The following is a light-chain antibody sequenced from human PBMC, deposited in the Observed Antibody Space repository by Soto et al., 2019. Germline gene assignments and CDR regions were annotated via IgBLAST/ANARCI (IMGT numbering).Light chain of an antibody. Sequence: EIVMTQSPDTLSVSPGESPTLSCRASQSVGSSLAWYQHKPGQAPRLLIYGASTRATGIPPRFSGSGSASEFTLTNSSLQSEDSAVYYCQRYNDWPRTFGQGTKVEIK. CDR2: GAS. CDR3: QRYNDWPRT. J-gene: IGKJ1*01. CDR1: QSVGSS. V-gene: IGKV3-15*01.